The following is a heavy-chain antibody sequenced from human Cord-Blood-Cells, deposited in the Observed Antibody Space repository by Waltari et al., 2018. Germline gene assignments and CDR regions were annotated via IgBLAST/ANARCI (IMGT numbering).Heavy chain of an antibody. CDR3: ARLATFGGVIVDY. D-gene: IGHD3-16*02. Sequence: QLQLQESGPGLVKPSETLSLTCTVSGGSISSSSYYWGWIRQPPGKGLEWIGSIYYSGITYYNPSLKSRVTISVDTSKNQFSLKLSSVTAADTAVYYCARLATFGGVIVDYWGQGTLVTVSS. CDR1: GGSISSSSYY. V-gene: IGHV4-39*01. CDR2: IYYSGIT. J-gene: IGHJ4*02.